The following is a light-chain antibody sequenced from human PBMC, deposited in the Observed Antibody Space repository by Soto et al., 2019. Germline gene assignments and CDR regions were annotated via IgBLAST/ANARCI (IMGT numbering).Light chain of an antibody. J-gene: IGKJ5*01. CDR3: QQRSHWPIT. CDR1: QSVSSY. V-gene: IGKV3-11*01. CDR2: DAS. Sequence: EIVLTQSPATLSLSPGERATLSCRASQSVSSYLGWYQQKPGQAPRLLMYDASSRATGIPARFSGSGSGTDFTLTISSLEPEEFAVYYCQQRSHWPITFGQGTRLEIK.